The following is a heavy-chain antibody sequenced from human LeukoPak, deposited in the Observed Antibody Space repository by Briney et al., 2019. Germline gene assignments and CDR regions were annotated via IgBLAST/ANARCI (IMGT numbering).Heavy chain of an antibody. V-gene: IGHV3-53*01. CDR1: GFTFSSYA. J-gene: IGHJ4*02. D-gene: IGHD3-10*01. CDR3: ARPGGYYGSGSYLDY. Sequence: TGGSLRLSCAASGFTFSSYAMSWVRQAPGKGLEWVSVIYSGGSTYYADSVKGRFTISRDNSKNTLYLQMNSLRAEDTAVYYCARPGGYYGSGSYLDYWGQGTLVTVSS. CDR2: IYSGGST.